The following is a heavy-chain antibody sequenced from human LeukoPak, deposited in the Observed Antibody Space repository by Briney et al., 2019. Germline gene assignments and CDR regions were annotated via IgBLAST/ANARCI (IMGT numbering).Heavy chain of an antibody. V-gene: IGHV4-59*01. Sequence: TASEILSLTCTVSGGSISSYYWSWIRQPPGKGLEWIGYIYYSGSTNYNPSLKSRVTISVDTSKNQFSLKLSSVTAADTAVYYCARVYGSGDGWFDPWGQGTLVTVSS. CDR3: ARVYGSGDGWFDP. D-gene: IGHD3-10*01. CDR2: IYYSGST. CDR1: GGSISSYY. J-gene: IGHJ5*02.